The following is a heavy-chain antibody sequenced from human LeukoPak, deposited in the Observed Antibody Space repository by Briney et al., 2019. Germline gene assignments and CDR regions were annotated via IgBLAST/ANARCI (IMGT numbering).Heavy chain of an antibody. CDR3: AKPGAGADYGDRFDY. Sequence: GGSLRLSCAASGFTFSSYAMTWVRQAPGKGLEWVATISGSGGTTYYADSVKGRFTISRDNSKNTLYLQMNSLRADDTALYYCAKPGAGADYGDRFDYWGQGTLVTVSS. J-gene: IGHJ4*02. D-gene: IGHD4-17*01. V-gene: IGHV3-23*01. CDR2: ISGSGGTT. CDR1: GFTFSSYA.